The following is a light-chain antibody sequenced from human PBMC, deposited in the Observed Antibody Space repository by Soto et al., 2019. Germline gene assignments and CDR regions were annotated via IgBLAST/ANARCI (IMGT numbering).Light chain of an antibody. CDR1: QSVSSN. V-gene: IGKV3-15*01. J-gene: IGKJ5*01. CDR3: QQYDNWPPGIT. Sequence: EIVMTQSPATLSVSPGERATLSCRASQSVSSNLAWYQQKPGQAPRLLIYGASTRATGIPARFSSSGSGTELTLTISRLQSEDFAVYYCQQYDNWPPGITFGQGTRLEIK. CDR2: GAS.